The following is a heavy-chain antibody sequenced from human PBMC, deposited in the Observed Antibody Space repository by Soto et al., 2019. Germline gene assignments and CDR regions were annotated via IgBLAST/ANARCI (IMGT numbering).Heavy chain of an antibody. CDR2: IKSKTDGGTT. CDR3: TTDPYMGYYYGMDV. V-gene: IGHV3-15*07. J-gene: IGHJ6*02. CDR1: GLTFSNAW. D-gene: IGHD2-2*02. Sequence: VGSLRLSCAASGLTFSNAWMNWVRQAPGKRLERDGRIKSKTDGGTTDYAAPVKGRFTISRDDSKNTLYLQMNSLKTEDTAVYYCTTDPYMGYYYGMDVWGQGTTVTVSS.